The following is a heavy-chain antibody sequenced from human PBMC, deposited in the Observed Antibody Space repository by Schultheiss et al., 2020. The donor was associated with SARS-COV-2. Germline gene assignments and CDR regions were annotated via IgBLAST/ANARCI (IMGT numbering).Heavy chain of an antibody. CDR2: INTSGST. D-gene: IGHD2-2*01. CDR3: ARGSNHNTLLFDL. J-gene: IGHJ2*01. Sequence: SETLSLTCTVSGGSISSGGYYWSWIRQHPGKGLEYVGRINTSGSTNYNPSLKGRVTMSVDTSGNQFSLRLSSVTATDTAIYYCARGSNHNTLLFDLWGRGTLVTVSS. V-gene: IGHV4-61*02. CDR1: GGSISSGGYY.